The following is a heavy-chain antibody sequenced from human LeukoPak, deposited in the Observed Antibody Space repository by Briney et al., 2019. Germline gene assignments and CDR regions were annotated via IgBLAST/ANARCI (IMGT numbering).Heavy chain of an antibody. CDR1: GFTFINAW. CDR2: IYSDGST. CDR3: AKDRRIIDSSGYTTSGPFDY. D-gene: IGHD3-22*01. J-gene: IGHJ4*02. V-gene: IGHV3-53*01. Sequence: GGSLRLSCAASGFTFINAWMAWVRQAPGKGLEWVSEIYSDGSTYYAASVKGRFSISRDNSKNTVYLQMNSLRAEDTAVYYCAKDRRIIDSSGYTTSGPFDYWGQGTLVTVSS.